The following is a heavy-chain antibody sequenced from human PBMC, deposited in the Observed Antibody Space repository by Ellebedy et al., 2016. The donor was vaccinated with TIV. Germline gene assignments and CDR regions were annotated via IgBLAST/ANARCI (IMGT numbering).Heavy chain of an antibody. CDR2: IYYSGST. CDR3: ARARVNRDIAYGNWFDP. D-gene: IGHD2-15*01. V-gene: IGHV4-31*03. J-gene: IGHJ5*02. Sequence: SETLSLXXTVSGDSISSGDHYWSWIRQYPGTGLEWIGNIYYSGSTYYNPSLKSRLTISVDTSKSQFSLRLSSVTAADTALYYCARARVNRDIAYGNWFDPWGQGTLVTVSS. CDR1: GDSISSGDHY.